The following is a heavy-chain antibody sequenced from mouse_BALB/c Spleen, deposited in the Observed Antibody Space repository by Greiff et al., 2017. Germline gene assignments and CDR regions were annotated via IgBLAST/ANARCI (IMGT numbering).Heavy chain of an antibody. CDR2: IYPSDSYT. CDR3: TREGTNWASDN. Sequence: QVQLQQPGAELVRPGASVKLSCKASGYTFTSYWINWVKQRPGQGLEWIGNIYPSDSYTNYNQKFKDKATLTVDKSSSTAYMQLSSPTSEDSAVYISTREGTNWASDNWGQGTTLTVSP. CDR1: GYTFTSYW. V-gene: IGHV1-69*02. D-gene: IGHD4-1*01. J-gene: IGHJ2*01.